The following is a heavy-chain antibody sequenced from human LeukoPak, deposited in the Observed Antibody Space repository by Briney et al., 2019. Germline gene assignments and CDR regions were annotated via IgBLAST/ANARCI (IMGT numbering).Heavy chain of an antibody. CDR3: ARARTTFGVVITGYYYYMDV. J-gene: IGHJ6*03. CDR2: INSDGSST. CDR1: GFTFSSYW. D-gene: IGHD3-3*01. Sequence: GGSLRLSCAASGFTFSSYWMHWVRQAPGKGLVWVSRINSDGSSTSYADSVKGRFTISRDNAKNTLYLQMNSLRAEDTAVYYCARARTTFGVVITGYYYYMDVWGKGTTVTVSS. V-gene: IGHV3-74*01.